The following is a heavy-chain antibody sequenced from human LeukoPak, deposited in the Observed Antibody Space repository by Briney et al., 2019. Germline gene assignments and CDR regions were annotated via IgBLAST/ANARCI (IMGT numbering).Heavy chain of an antibody. CDR3: TKASAARCIGVFCYPFDH. V-gene: IGHV3-23*01. D-gene: IGHD2-15*01. CDR2: ISGSGGST. CDR1: GFTVSSNY. J-gene: IGHJ4*02. Sequence: GGSLRLSCAASGFTVSSNYMSWVRQAPGKGLEWVSAISGSGGSTYYADPVKGRFTISRDNSKNTLYLQMNSLRAEDTAVYYCTKASAARCIGVFCYPFDHWGQGTLVTVSS.